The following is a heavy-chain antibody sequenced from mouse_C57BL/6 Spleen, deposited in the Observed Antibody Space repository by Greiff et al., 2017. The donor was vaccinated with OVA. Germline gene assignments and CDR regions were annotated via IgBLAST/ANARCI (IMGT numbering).Heavy chain of an antibody. Sequence: EVQRVESGGGLVKPGGSLKLSCAASGFTFSDYGMHWVRQAPEKGLEWVAYISSGSSTIYYADTVKGRFTISRDNAKNTLFLQRTSLRSEDTAMYYCARRGIYYGNFYAMDYWGQGTSVTVSS. CDR1: GFTFSDYG. CDR2: ISSGSSTI. D-gene: IGHD2-1*01. V-gene: IGHV5-17*01. J-gene: IGHJ4*01. CDR3: ARRGIYYGNFYAMDY.